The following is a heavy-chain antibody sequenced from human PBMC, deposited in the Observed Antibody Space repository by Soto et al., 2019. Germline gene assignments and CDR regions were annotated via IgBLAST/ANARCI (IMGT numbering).Heavy chain of an antibody. CDR1: GYTFTSYG. Sequence: QVQLVQSGAEVKKPGASVKVSCKASGYTFTSYGISWVRQAPGQGLEWMGWISAYNGNTNYAQKLQGRVTMTNDTSTRTAYMELRSLRSDDTAVYYCARDPPLGYYDSSGYRGPLRYWGQGTLVTVSS. D-gene: IGHD3-22*01. J-gene: IGHJ4*02. CDR2: ISAYNGNT. V-gene: IGHV1-18*04. CDR3: ARDPPLGYYDSSGYRGPLRY.